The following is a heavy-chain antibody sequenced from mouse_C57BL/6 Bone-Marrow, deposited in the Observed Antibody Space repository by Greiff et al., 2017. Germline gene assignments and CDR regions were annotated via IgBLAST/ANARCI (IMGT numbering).Heavy chain of an antibody. CDR3: ASRGFYYGSSYEAMDY. Sequence: QVQLKQSGAELARPGASVKLSCKASGYTFTSYGISWVKQRTGQGLEWIGEIYPRSGNTYYNEKFKGKATLTADKSSSTAYMELRSLTSEDSAVYFCASRGFYYGSSYEAMDYWGQGTSVTVSS. D-gene: IGHD1-1*01. CDR1: GYTFTSYG. CDR2: IYPRSGNT. J-gene: IGHJ4*01. V-gene: IGHV1-81*01.